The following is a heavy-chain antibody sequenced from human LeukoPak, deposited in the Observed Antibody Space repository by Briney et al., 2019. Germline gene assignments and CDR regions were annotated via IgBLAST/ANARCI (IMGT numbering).Heavy chain of an antibody. CDR2: IYYSGST. CDR1: GGSISSYY. V-gene: IGHV4-59*01. Sequence: SETLSLTCTVPGGSISSYYWSWIRQPPGKGLEWIGYIYYSGSTNYNPSLKSRVTISVDTSKNQFSLKLSSVTAADTAVYYCAREGLVPGFDYWGQGTLVTVSS. CDR3: AREGLVPGFDY. J-gene: IGHJ4*02. D-gene: IGHD6-19*01.